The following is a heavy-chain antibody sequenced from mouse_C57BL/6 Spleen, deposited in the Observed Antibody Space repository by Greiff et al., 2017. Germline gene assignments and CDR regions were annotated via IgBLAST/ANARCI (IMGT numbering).Heavy chain of an antibody. Sequence: QVQLQQSGAELVRPGASVTLSCKASGYTFTDYEMHWVKQPPVHGLEWIGAIDPDTGGTAYTQKVKGRAILTADKSSSTAYMELRSLASEDSAVYYCTVNYFDVWGTGTTVTVSS. V-gene: IGHV1-15*01. CDR2: IDPDTGGT. J-gene: IGHJ1*03. CDR3: TVNYFDV. CDR1: GYTFTDYE.